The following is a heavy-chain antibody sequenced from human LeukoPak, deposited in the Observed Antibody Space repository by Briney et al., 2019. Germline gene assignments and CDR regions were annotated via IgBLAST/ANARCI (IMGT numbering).Heavy chain of an antibody. D-gene: IGHD6-6*01. CDR1: GFTFSSYA. Sequence: GGSLRLSCAASGFTFSSYAMSWVRQAPGKGLEWVSAISGSGGSTYYADSVKGRFTISRDNAKNSLYLQMNSLRAEDTAVYYCARGGAARPNWFDPWGQGTLVTVSS. CDR2: ISGSGGST. J-gene: IGHJ5*02. V-gene: IGHV3-23*01. CDR3: ARGGAARPNWFDP.